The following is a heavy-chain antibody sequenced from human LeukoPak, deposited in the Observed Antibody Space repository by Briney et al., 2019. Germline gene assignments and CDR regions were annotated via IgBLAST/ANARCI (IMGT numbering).Heavy chain of an antibody. CDR1: GFSITSGYY. Sequence: SESLSLTCTVSGFSITSGYYWGWIRPSPGKGLEWTGSTSHTGSTYYNPSLKSRVTISVDTSKNQFSLKLRSVTAADTAVYYCARDLLIAVYNWFDPWGQGTLVTVSS. J-gene: IGHJ5*02. V-gene: IGHV4-38-2*02. D-gene: IGHD6-19*01. CDR3: ARDLLIAVYNWFDP. CDR2: TSHTGST.